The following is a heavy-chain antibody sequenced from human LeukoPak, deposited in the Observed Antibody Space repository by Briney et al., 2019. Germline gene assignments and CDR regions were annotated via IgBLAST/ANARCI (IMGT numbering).Heavy chain of an antibody. CDR3: ARALTPGYCSGGTCSYFDY. J-gene: IGHJ4*02. D-gene: IGHD2-15*01. Sequence: SETLSLTCTVSGGSISNYYWSWIRQPPGKGLEWIGYIYYSGSTNSNPSLKSRVTISVDTSKNQFSLKVSSVTAADTAVYYCARALTPGYCSGGTCSYFDYWGQGTLVTVSS. CDR2: IYYSGST. V-gene: IGHV4-59*01. CDR1: GGSISNYY.